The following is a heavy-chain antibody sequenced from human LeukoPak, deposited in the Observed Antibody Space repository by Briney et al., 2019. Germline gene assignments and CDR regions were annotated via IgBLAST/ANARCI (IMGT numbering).Heavy chain of an antibody. CDR3: ARGTYYYGSGSYYGDNLGSFDI. J-gene: IGHJ3*02. Sequence: GRSLRLSCAASGFTFSSYRMHWVRQAPGKGLEWVAVIWYDGSNKYYADSVKSRFTISRDNSKNTLYLQMNSLRAEDTAVYYCARGTYYYGSGSYYGDNLGSFDIWGQGTMVTVSS. V-gene: IGHV3-33*01. CDR2: IWYDGSNK. D-gene: IGHD3-10*01. CDR1: GFTFSSYR.